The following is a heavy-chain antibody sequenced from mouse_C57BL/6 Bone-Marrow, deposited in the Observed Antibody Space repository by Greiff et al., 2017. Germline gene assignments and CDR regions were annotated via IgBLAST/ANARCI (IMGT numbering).Heavy chain of an antibody. D-gene: IGHD1-1*01. J-gene: IGHJ2*01. V-gene: IGHV1-15*01. CDR3: ARRGRSYSWFDY. CDR1: GYTFTDYN. CDR2: INPETGGT. Sequence: VQLQQSGPELVRPGASVTLSCKASGYTFTDYNMYWVKQTPVNSLEWIGAINPETGGTAYNQKFKGKAILTVDNSSSTAYMELRSLTSEDTAVYYCARRGRSYSWFDYWGQGTTLTVSS.